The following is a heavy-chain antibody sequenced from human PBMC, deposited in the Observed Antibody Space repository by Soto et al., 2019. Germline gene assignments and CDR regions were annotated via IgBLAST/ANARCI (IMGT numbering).Heavy chain of an antibody. D-gene: IGHD1-26*01. J-gene: IGHJ4*02. CDR3: AKEGGLSGSYYISSSYYFDY. CDR2: ISYDESNT. V-gene: IGHV3-30*18. CDR1: GFTVSSYG. Sequence: QVQLVESGGGVVQPGRSLRLSCEASGFTVSSYGMRWVRQAPGKGLEWVAIISYDESNTYYADSVKGRFTISRDNSNNTLYLQMNSLRAEDTSVYYCAKEGGLSGSYYISSSYYFDYWGQGTLVTVSS.